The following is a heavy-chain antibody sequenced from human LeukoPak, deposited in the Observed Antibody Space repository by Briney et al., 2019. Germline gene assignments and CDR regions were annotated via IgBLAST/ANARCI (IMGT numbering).Heavy chain of an antibody. V-gene: IGHV1-69*13. D-gene: IGHD6-6*01. CDR2: IIPIFGTA. Sequence: AASVKVSCKASGGTFSSYAISWVRQAPGQGLEWMGGIIPIFGTANYAQKFQGRVTITADESTSTAYMELSSLRSEDTAVYYCARRGQLGPYNWFDPWGQGTLVIVSS. CDR1: GGTFSSYA. J-gene: IGHJ5*02. CDR3: ARRGQLGPYNWFDP.